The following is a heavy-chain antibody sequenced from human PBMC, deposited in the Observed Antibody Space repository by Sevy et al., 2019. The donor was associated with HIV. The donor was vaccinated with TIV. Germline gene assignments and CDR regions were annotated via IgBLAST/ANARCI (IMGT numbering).Heavy chain of an antibody. J-gene: IGHJ4*02. CDR3: TTDSKKRGLSALLDY. V-gene: IGHV3-15*01. D-gene: IGHD3-10*01. CDR2: IKRKTDGGKT. Sequence: GESLKISCAASGFTFSNAWMSWVRKAPGKGLEWVGRIKRKTDGGKTDYAAPVKGRFTISRDDSKTTLYLQMNSLKTEDTAIYYCTTDSKKRGLSALLDYWGQGTLVTVSS. CDR1: GFTFSNAW.